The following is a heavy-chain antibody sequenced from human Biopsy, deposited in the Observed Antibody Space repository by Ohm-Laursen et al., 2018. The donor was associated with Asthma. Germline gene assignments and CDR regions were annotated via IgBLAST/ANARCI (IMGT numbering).Heavy chain of an antibody. D-gene: IGHD3-10*01. V-gene: IGHV1-18*01. CDR3: ARAVDYSHYYGIDV. J-gene: IGHJ6*02. CDR1: GYTFNSAG. CDR2: ISVYNGNT. Sequence: GPSVKVSCKISGYTFNSAGITWARQAPGQGLEWMGWISVYNGNTKVAQKLQDRVTMTTDTSTSTAYMELRSLRSDDTAVYFCARAVDYSHYYGIDVWGQGTTVTVS.